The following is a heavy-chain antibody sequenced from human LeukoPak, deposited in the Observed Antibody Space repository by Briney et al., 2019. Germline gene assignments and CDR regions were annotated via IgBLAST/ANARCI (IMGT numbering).Heavy chain of an antibody. J-gene: IGHJ2*01. D-gene: IGHD3-16*01. V-gene: IGHV1-18*01. Sequence: GASVKVSCKASAYTFTSYGISWVRQAPGQGLEWMGWISAYNGNTNYAQKLQGRVTMNTDTSTSTAYMELRSLRSDDTAVYYCARDRTYYDYVWGSSYWYFDLWGRGTLVTVSS. CDR1: AYTFTSYG. CDR3: ARDRTYYDYVWGSSYWYFDL. CDR2: ISAYNGNT.